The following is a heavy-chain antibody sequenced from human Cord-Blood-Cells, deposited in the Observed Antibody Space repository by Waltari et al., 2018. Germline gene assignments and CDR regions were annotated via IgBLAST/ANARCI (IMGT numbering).Heavy chain of an antibody. CDR2: IYWDDDK. CDR3: AHRRLGIDYYYGMDV. V-gene: IGHV2-5*02. J-gene: IGHJ6*02. Sequence: QITLKWSGPTLVTPTQTLTLTCTFPGISLSTSGVGEGWSRQPPGKALEWLALIYWDDDKRYSPSLKSRLTITKDTSKNQVVLTMTNMDPVDTATYYCAHRRLGIDYYYGMDVWGQGTTVTVSS. D-gene: IGHD7-27*01. CDR1: GISLSTSGVG.